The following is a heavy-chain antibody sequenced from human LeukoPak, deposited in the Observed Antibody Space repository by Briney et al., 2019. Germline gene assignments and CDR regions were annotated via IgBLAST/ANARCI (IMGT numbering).Heavy chain of an antibody. V-gene: IGHV4-61*05. D-gene: IGHD1-1*01. CDR1: GGSISSSSYY. CDR3: ARTRNGRYFDL. Sequence: SETLSLTCTVSGGSISSSSYYWGWIRQPPGKGLEWIGYIYYSGSTNYNPSLKSRVTISVDTSKNQFSLKLSSVTAADTAVYYCARTRNGRYFDLWGRGTLVTVSS. J-gene: IGHJ2*01. CDR2: IYYSGST.